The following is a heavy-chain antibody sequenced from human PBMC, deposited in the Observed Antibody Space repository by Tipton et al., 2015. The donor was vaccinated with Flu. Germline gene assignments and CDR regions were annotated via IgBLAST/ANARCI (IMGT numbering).Heavy chain of an antibody. CDR3: AMRSEYFYGSENSYRYYGMDV. CDR2: IYYSGIT. V-gene: IGHV4-31*03. CDR1: GGSISSGDYY. J-gene: IGHJ6*02. Sequence: TLSLTCTVSGGSISSGDYYWSWIRQHPGKGLEWIGYIYYSGITSYNPSLKSRVAISVDMSENKFSLKLTSVTAADTAVYYCAMRSEYFYGSENSYRYYGMDVWGQGTTVTVSS. D-gene: IGHD3-10*01.